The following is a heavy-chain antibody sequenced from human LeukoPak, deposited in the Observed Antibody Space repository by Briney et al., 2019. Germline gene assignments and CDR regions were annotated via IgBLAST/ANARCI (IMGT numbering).Heavy chain of an antibody. CDR1: GYTFTSDY. J-gene: IGHJ4*02. CDR3: ARASRFLDY. V-gene: IGHV1-46*01. CDR2: INPSGGRT. Sequence: ASVKVSCKASGYTFTSDYIHWVRQAPGQGREWLGIINPSGGRTTYGQNFQGRVTITRDTSTSTFYIERSTLRSEDTAVYYCARASRFLDYWGQGTLVTVSS. D-gene: IGHD2/OR15-2a*01.